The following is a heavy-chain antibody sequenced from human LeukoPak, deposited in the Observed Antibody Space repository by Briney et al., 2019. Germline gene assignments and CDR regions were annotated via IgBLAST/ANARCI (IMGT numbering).Heavy chain of an antibody. V-gene: IGHV3-48*04. CDR3: ARGKTSQNIVTRKTYNWFDP. CDR2: ISNTSGTI. D-gene: IGHD2/OR15-2a*01. Sequence: GSLRLSCAASGFPFSTYSMNWVRLAPGKGLEWVSFISNTSGTIYYADSVKGRFTISRDNAKNSLYLQMKGLRAEDTAVFYCARGKTSQNIVTRKTYNWFDPWGQGTLVTVSS. J-gene: IGHJ5*02. CDR1: GFPFSTYS.